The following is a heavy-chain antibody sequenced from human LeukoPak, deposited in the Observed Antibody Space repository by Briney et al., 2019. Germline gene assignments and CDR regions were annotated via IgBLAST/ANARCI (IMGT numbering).Heavy chain of an antibody. CDR1: GFTFSSYG. CDR2: IWYDGSNK. J-gene: IGHJ3*02. CDR3: ARNYYYDSSGSDAFDI. V-gene: IGHV3-33*01. Sequence: PGRSLRLSCAASGFTFSSYGMHWVRQAPGKGLEWVAVIWYDGSNKYYADSVKGRFTISRDNSKSTLYLQMNSLRAEDTAVYYCARNYYYDSSGSDAFDIWGQGTMVTVSS. D-gene: IGHD3-22*01.